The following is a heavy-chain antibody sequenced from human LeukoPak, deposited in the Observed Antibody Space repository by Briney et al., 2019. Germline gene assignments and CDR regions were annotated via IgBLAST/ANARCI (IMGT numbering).Heavy chain of an antibody. J-gene: IGHJ4*02. CDR3: VRDRGTYRPIDY. V-gene: IGHV3-21*04. D-gene: IGHD1-26*01. CDR2: ISYTGTYI. CDR1: AFSLSAYN. Sequence: GGSLRLSCAASAFSLSAYNMNWVRQAPGKGLEWVSSISYTGTYIYYADSVKGRFTISRDNAQNSLYLQMNSLRAEDTAIYYCVRDRGTYRPIDYWGQGTPVTVSS.